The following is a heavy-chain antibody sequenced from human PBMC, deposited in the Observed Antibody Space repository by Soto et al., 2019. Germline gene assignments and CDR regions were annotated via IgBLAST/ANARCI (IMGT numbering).Heavy chain of an antibody. Sequence: GGSLRLSCAASGFTFSNAWMSWVRQAPGKGLEWVGRIKSKTDGGTTDYAAPVKGRFTISRDDSKNTLYLQMNSLKTEDTAVYYCTTPEKDYGDYAGYYYYYMDVWGKGTTVTVSS. CDR3: TTPEKDYGDYAGYYYYYMDV. J-gene: IGHJ6*03. CDR2: IKSKTDGGTT. V-gene: IGHV3-15*01. D-gene: IGHD4-17*01. CDR1: GFTFSNAW.